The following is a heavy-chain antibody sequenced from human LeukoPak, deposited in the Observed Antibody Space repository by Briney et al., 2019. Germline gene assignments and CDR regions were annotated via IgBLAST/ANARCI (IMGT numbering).Heavy chain of an antibody. CDR2: IKHDGTEK. J-gene: IGHJ4*02. V-gene: IGHV3-7*03. Sequence: GESLRLSYAASGFTFNVYWMNWVRQAPGKGLEWVPNIKHDGTEKNYVDSVKGRFTIYRDNAENTLYLQMNSLRAEDTAVYYCVRDFYVDYWGQGAMVTVSS. D-gene: IGHD2/OR15-2a*01. CDR1: GFTFNVYW. CDR3: VRDFYVDY.